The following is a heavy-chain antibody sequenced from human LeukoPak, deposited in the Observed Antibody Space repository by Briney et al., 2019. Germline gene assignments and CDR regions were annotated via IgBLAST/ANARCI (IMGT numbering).Heavy chain of an antibody. CDR2: IYPGDSKY. CDR1: GYSFTSYW. J-gene: IGHJ5*02. Sequence: GEPLKISCKGSGYSFTSYWIGWVRQMPGKGLEWMGIIYPGDSKYRSNPSFQGQVTISADKSISPAYLQWSSLKASDTAMYYCAREGGTSCYGCWTWFDPWGQGTLVTVSS. D-gene: IGHD2-2*01. V-gene: IGHV5-51*01. CDR3: AREGGTSCYGCWTWFDP.